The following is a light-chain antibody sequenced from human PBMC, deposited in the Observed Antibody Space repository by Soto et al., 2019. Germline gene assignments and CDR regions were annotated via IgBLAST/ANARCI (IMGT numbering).Light chain of an antibody. CDR2: DVN. J-gene: IGLJ3*02. CDR1: SSDVGGYNS. V-gene: IGLV2-14*03. Sequence: QSVLTQPASVSESPGQSITISCTGTSSDVGGYNSVSWYQQYPGKAPKLIIYDVNNRPSGVSNRFSGSKSGSTASLTISGLQPEDEADYYCNSYTNTRTGVFGGGTKLTVL. CDR3: NSYTNTRTGV.